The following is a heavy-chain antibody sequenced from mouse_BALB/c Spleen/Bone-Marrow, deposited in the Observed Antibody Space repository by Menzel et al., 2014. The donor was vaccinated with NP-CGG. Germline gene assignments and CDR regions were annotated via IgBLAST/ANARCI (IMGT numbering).Heavy chain of an antibody. J-gene: IGHJ1*01. CDR2: INPDSSTI. V-gene: IGHV4-1*02. CDR3: ARLNYYGSLFV. Sequence: VQLKESGGGLVQPGGSLKLSCAASGFDFXGYWMSWVRQAPGKGLEWIGEINPDSSTINYTPSLKDKFIISRDNAKNTLYLQMSKVRSEDTALYYCARLNYYGSLFVWGAGTTVTVSS. D-gene: IGHD1-1*01. CDR1: GFDFXGYW.